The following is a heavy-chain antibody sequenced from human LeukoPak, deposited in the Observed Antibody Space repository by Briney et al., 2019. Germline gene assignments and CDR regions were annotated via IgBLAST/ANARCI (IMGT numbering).Heavy chain of an antibody. CDR3: AKEYDILTGYYAFDI. CDR1: GFTFSSYG. Sequence: GGSLRLSCAASGFTFSSYGMHWVRQAPGKGLEWVAFLRYDGSNKYYADSVKGRFTISRDNSKNTLYLQMNSLRAEDTAVYYCAKEYDILTGYYAFDIWGQGTMVTVSS. J-gene: IGHJ3*02. CDR2: LRYDGSNK. V-gene: IGHV3-30*02. D-gene: IGHD3-9*01.